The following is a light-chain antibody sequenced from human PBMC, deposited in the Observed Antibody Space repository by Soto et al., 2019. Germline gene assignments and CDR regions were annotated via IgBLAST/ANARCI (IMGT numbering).Light chain of an antibody. CDR1: RSNIGAGYA. CDR2: RNN. CDR3: GTWDSRLSGVL. V-gene: IGLV1-40*01. Sequence: QPVLTQPPSVSGAPGQRVIISCTGSRSNIGAGYAVHWYRRLPGTAPKLLISRNNNRPSGVPDRFSGSKSGTSASLAIAGLQAEDEADYYCGTWDSRLSGVLFGGGTKLTVL. J-gene: IGLJ2*01.